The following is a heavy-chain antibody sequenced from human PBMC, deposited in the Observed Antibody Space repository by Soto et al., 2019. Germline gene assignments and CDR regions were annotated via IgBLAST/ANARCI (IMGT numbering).Heavy chain of an antibody. CDR3: ARGRYDSPQRTFDL. J-gene: IGHJ3*01. D-gene: IGHD3-22*01. Sequence: ASVKVSCKASGYTLSDYYIHWVRQAPGQGLEWMGWINPDSGGTKYAQKFQGWVTMTRDTSISTAYMELTRLRSDDTAVYYCARGRYDSPQRTFDLWGQGTMVTVSS. V-gene: IGHV1-2*04. CDR2: INPDSGGT. CDR1: GYTLSDYY.